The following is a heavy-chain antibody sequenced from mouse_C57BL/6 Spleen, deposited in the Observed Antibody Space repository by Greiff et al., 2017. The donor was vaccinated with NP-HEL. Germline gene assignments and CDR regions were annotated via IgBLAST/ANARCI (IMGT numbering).Heavy chain of an antibody. CDR2: IYPSDSET. V-gene: IGHV1-61*01. D-gene: IGHD4-1*02. CDR1: GYTFTSYW. Sequence: QVQLHQPGAELVRPGSSVKLSCKASGYTFTSYWMDWVKQRPGQGLEWIGNIYPSDSETHYNQKFKDKATLTVDKSSSTAYMQLSSLTSEDSAVYYCARSTGRGGFAYWGQGTLVTVSA. CDR3: ARSTGRGGFAY. J-gene: IGHJ3*01.